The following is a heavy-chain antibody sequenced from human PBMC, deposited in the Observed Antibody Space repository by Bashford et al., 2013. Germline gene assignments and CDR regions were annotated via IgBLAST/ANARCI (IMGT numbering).Heavy chain of an antibody. J-gene: IGHJ4*02. V-gene: IGHV1-8*01. Sequence: WVRQAPGQGLEWMGWMNPNSGNTGYAQKFQGRVTMTRNTSISTAYMELSSLRSEDTAVYYCARVNYDILTGLIYGGGGHFDYWGQGTLVTVSS. CDR3: ARVNYDILTGLIYGGGGHFDY. CDR2: MNPNSGNT. D-gene: IGHD3-9*01.